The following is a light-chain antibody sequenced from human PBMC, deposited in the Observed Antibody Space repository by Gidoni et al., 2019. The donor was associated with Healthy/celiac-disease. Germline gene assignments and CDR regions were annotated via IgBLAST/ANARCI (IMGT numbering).Light chain of an antibody. V-gene: IGKV4-1*01. Sequence: DIVMTQSPDSLPVSLGERATINCNSSQSVLSSSNNKNYLDWYQQKPGQPPKLLIYWASTRQTGVPDRFSGSGSGTDFTLTISSLQAEDVAVYYCQQYYSTPRTFXXXTKVEIK. CDR3: QQYYSTPRT. CDR2: WAS. CDR1: QSVLSSSNNKNY. J-gene: IGKJ1*01.